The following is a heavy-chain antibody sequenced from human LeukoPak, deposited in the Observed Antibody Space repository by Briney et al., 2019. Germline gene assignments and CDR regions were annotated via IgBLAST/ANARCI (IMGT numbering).Heavy chain of an antibody. CDR3: AKEWIRTVTPGDDAFDN. D-gene: IGHD4-17*01. V-gene: IGHV3-23*01. CDR1: GFTFSSYA. J-gene: IGHJ3*02. Sequence: PGGSLRLSCAASGFTFSSYAMSWVRQAPGKGLEWVSAISGSGGSTYYADSVKGRFTISRDNSKNTLYLQMNSPRAEDTAVYYCAKEWIRTVTPGDDAFDNWGQGTMVTVSS. CDR2: ISGSGGST.